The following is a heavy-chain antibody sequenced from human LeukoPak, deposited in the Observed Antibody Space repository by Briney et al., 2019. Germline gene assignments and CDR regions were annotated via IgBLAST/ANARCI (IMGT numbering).Heavy chain of an antibody. CDR1: GGTFSSYA. Sequence: SVKVSCKASGGTFSSYAISWVRQAPGQGLEWMGRIIPILGIANYAQKFQGRVTITADKSTSTAYMELSSLRSEDTAVYYRARGSNNHYWGQGTLVTVSS. V-gene: IGHV1-69*04. D-gene: IGHD1-14*01. CDR3: ARGSNNHY. J-gene: IGHJ4*02. CDR2: IIPILGIA.